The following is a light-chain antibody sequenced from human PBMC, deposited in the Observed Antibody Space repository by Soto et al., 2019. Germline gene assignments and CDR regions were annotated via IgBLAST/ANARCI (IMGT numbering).Light chain of an antibody. CDR3: LQYNGYYRT. CDR1: QTISGW. CDR2: DAS. V-gene: IGKV1-5*01. Sequence: IQMTQSPSTLSASVGDTVTITCRASQTISGWLACYQQRPGKAPNLLIFDASTLESGVPTRFSGSGSGTTFTLTISSLQSDDFATYYCLQYNGYYRTFGQGTKVDIK. J-gene: IGKJ1*01.